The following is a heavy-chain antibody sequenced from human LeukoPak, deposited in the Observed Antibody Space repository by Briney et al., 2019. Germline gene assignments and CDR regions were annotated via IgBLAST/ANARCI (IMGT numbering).Heavy chain of an antibody. V-gene: IGHV3-30*18. D-gene: IGHD3-22*01. CDR3: AKDYYDSSGYYSAFDI. CDR1: GFTFSSYG. J-gene: IGHJ3*02. CDR2: ISYDGSNK. Sequence: PGRSLRLSCAAPGFTFSSYGMHWVRQAPGKGLEGVAVISYDGSNKYYADSVKGRFTISRDNSKNTLYLQMNSLRAEDTAVYYCAKDYYDSSGYYSAFDIWGQGTMVTVSS.